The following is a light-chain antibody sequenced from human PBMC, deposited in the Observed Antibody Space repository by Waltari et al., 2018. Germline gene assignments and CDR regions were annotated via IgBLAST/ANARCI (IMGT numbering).Light chain of an antibody. Sequence: QSALTQPASVSGSPGQSITISCTGTSSDVGGYNYVAWYQQYTGKAPKLILFDVSRWPSGVSNRFSGSKSGNTASLTISGRQAEDEADYYCSSYTTTSAIIFGGGTTLTVL. J-gene: IGLJ2*01. CDR3: SSYTTTSAII. CDR2: DVS. CDR1: SSDVGGYNY. V-gene: IGLV2-14*03.